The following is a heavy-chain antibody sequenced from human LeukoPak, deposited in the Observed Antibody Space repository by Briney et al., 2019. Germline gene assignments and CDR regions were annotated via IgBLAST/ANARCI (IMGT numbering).Heavy chain of an antibody. V-gene: IGHV1-3*01. CDR1: GYTFTSYA. D-gene: IGHD3-16*02. J-gene: IGHJ4*02. CDR2: INAGNGNT. Sequence: ASVKVSCKASGYTFTSYAMHWVRQAPGHRLEWMGWINAGNGNTKCSQKFQGRVTITRDTSASTAYMELSSLRSEDTAVYYCARSPMITFGGVIMAFDYWGQGTLVTVSS. CDR3: ARSPMITFGGVIMAFDY.